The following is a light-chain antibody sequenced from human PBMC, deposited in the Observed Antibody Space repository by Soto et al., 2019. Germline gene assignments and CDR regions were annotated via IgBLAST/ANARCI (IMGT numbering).Light chain of an antibody. CDR3: QQYAYTPVT. CDR1: QSVSSSF. V-gene: IGKV3-20*01. Sequence: EIVLTQSPGTVSLSPGERATLSCRASQSVSSSFFAWYQQKPGQAPRLLLYGTSTRATGFPDRFSGSGSGTDFTLTISRLEPEDFAVYYCQQYAYTPVTFGQGTKVDIK. CDR2: GTS. J-gene: IGKJ1*01.